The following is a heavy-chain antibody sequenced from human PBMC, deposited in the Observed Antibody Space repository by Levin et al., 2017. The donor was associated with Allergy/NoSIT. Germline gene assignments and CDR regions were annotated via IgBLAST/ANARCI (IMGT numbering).Heavy chain of an antibody. CDR3: VLVSGGIFAD. Sequence: GESLKISCAASGFSVSDHYMTWVRQAPGKGLEWVSTISIDGDTYYGDSLRDRFTTSRDSSRNALDLQLDTLRVDDTAVYYCVLVSGGIFADWGQGTLVTVSP. CDR2: ISIDGDT. V-gene: IGHV3-66*01. CDR1: GFSVSDHY. J-gene: IGHJ4*02. D-gene: IGHD2-15*01.